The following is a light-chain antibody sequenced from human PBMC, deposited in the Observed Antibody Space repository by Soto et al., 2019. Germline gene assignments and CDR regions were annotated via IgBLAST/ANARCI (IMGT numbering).Light chain of an antibody. CDR3: LQDYGYPQT. CDR2: AAS. J-gene: IGKJ2*01. CDR1: QAIGTD. Sequence: AIPMTQSPSSLSASVGDRVTITCRASQAIGTDLGWYQQKPGKAPNLLISAASGLQTGVPSRFSGSGSGIDFTLTISSLQPEDFATYYCLQDYGYPQTFGQGTNLEIK. V-gene: IGKV1-6*01.